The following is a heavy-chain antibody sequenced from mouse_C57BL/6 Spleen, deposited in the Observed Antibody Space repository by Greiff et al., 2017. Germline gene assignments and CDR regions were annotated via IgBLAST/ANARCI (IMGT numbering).Heavy chain of an antibody. Sequence: VQLQQPGAELVRPGSSVKLSCKASGYTFTSYWMHWVKQRPIQGLEWIGNIDPSDSETHYNQKFKDKATLTVAKSSSTTYMQLSSLTSEDSAVXYCARWGDDYDAFAYWGQGTLVTVSA. J-gene: IGHJ3*01. CDR3: ARWGDDYDAFAY. D-gene: IGHD2-4*01. CDR1: GYTFTSYW. V-gene: IGHV1-52*01. CDR2: IDPSDSET.